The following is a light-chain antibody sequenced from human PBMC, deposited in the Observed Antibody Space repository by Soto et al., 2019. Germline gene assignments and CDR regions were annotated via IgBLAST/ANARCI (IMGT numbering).Light chain of an antibody. J-gene: IGKJ5*01. CDR3: QQYHSSPVT. Sequence: DIVMTQSPDSLAVSLSERATINCKSSQSISYSSNKKNQLAWYQQKPGQPPQLLIYWASTRESGVPDRFTGSGSGTDFTLTISSLQAEDVAVYYCQQYHSSPVTFGQGTRLEIK. CDR2: WAS. CDR1: QSISYSSNKKNQ. V-gene: IGKV4-1*01.